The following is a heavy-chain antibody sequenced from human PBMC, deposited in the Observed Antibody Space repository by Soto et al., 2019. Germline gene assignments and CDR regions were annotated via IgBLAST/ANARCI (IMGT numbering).Heavy chain of an antibody. CDR1: GYTFTNYG. V-gene: IGHV1-18*01. Sequence: ASVKVSCKASGYTFTNYGISWVRQAPGQGLEWMGWISAYNGNTNYAQKLQGRVSMTTETSTSTAYMELRSLRSDDTAVYYRAQLGIGGWALDIWGQGTMVTVSS. D-gene: IGHD7-27*01. CDR3: AQLGIGGWALDI. J-gene: IGHJ3*02. CDR2: ISAYNGNT.